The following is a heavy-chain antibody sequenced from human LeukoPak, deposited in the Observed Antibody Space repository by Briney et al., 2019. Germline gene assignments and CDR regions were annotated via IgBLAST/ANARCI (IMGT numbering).Heavy chain of an antibody. CDR2: ITGSGDTT. Sequence: GASLRLSCAASGFIFRNYAMSWVRQAPGKGLEWVSAITGSGDTTYYADSVKGRFTISRDNSKNTLYVEMNTLRAEDAAVYYCAKWGDYDILTGYYVSDFWGQGTLVTVSS. V-gene: IGHV3-23*01. CDR1: GFIFRNYA. J-gene: IGHJ4*02. D-gene: IGHD3-9*01. CDR3: AKWGDYDILTGYYVSDF.